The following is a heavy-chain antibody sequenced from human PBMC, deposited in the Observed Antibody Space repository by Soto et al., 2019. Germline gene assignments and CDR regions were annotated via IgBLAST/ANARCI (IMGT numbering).Heavy chain of an antibody. D-gene: IGHD3-10*01. J-gene: IGHJ4*02. CDR1: GVSISTSNW. V-gene: IGHV4-4*02. Sequence: QVQLQESGPGLVKPSGTLSLTCAVSGVSISTSNWWSWARQSPGKGLEWIGEIYHSGSTNYNPSLQSRVTISVDKSTNHFSLQLSSVNAADTAVYFCAKGGRVYYGSGSYFVSWGQGILVTVSS. CDR2: IYHSGST. CDR3: AKGGRVYYGSGSYFVS.